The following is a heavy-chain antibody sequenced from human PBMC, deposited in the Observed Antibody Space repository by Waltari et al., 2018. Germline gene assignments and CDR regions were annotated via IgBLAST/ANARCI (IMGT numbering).Heavy chain of an antibody. V-gene: IGHV4-39*02. J-gene: IGHJ3*01. CDR3: ATYIGASIGTAAFDV. D-gene: IGHD5-12*01. Sequence: QLQLQESGPGLGKPSETLSLTCNVSGRSITSNRRYWAWIRQPPGQGLEWIATVSYNGATYSSPSLKSRVTVSRDTSKNHLSLKLGSVIAADTAVYYCATYIGASIGTAAFDVWGQGTMVTVSS. CDR2: VSYNGAT. CDR1: GRSITSNRRY.